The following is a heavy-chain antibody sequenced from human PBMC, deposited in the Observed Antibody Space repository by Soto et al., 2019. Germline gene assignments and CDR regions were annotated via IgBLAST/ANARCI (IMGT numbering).Heavy chain of an antibody. CDR1: GGTFSSYA. Sequence: SVKVSCKASGGTFSSYAISWVRQAPGQGLEWMGGIIPIFGTANYAQKFQGRVTITADKSTSTAYMELSSLRSEDTAVYYCARVETPGEAFDIWGQGTRVTVSS. CDR3: ARVETPGEAFDI. CDR2: IIPIFGTA. J-gene: IGHJ3*02. D-gene: IGHD3-16*01. V-gene: IGHV1-69*06.